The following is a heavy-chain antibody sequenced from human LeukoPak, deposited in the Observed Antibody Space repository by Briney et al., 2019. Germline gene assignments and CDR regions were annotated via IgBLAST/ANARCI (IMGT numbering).Heavy chain of an antibody. J-gene: IGHJ6*02. V-gene: IGHV6-1*01. D-gene: IGHD6-13*01. CDR3: ARDRAQQLVRTHYYYGMDV. CDR2: TYYRHMWYN. CDR1: GDSVSSNSAA. Sequence: SQTLSLTCAISGDSVSSNSAAWNWIRQSPSRGLEWLVRTYYRHMWYNDYVVSVKSRITVNPDTTKNQFTLQLNSVTPEDTAVYYCARDRAQQLVRTHYYYGMDVWGQGTTVTVSS.